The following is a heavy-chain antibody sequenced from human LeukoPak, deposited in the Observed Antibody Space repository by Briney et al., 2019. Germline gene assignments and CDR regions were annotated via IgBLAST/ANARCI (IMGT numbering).Heavy chain of an antibody. Sequence: GKSLTLSCVASQFRFPCSHYGMHWVRQAPGRGLEWVAFIWSHGTNQYYADSVKGRFTISRDNSKNTVYLQMNSLRAEDTAVYFCAKDAQRGFDYSNSLEYWGQGTLVPVSS. V-gene: IGHV3-33*06. CDR2: IWSHGTNQ. CDR3: AKDAQRGFDYSNSLEY. CDR1: QFRFPCSHYG. J-gene: IGHJ4*02. D-gene: IGHD4-11*01.